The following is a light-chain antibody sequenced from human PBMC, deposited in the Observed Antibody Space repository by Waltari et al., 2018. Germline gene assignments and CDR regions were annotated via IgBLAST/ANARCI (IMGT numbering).Light chain of an antibody. CDR2: KDT. CDR1: KLGDKY. CDR3: LAWDSSTAWV. V-gene: IGLV3-1*01. J-gene: IGLJ3*02. Sequence: SYELTQPPSVSVSPGQTASITCSGDKLGDKYASWYQQKPGQSPVLVIYKDTKRPSGIPGRFSGSNSGNTATLTISGTQGMDEADYYCLAWDSSTAWVFGGGTKLTVL.